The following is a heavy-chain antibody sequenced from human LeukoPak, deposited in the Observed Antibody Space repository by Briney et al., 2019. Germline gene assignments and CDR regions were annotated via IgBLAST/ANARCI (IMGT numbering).Heavy chain of an antibody. V-gene: IGHV4-59*11. D-gene: IGHD3-10*01. CDR1: GGSISSHY. CDR2: IFYSVST. Sequence: SETLSLTCTVSGGSISSHYWSWIRQPPGKGLEWIGFIFYSVSTNYNPSLKSRVTISVDTSKNQFSLRLSSVTAADTAVYYCARGASYYFGSGMSYYFDYWGQGTLVSVSS. J-gene: IGHJ4*02. CDR3: ARGASYYFGSGMSYYFDY.